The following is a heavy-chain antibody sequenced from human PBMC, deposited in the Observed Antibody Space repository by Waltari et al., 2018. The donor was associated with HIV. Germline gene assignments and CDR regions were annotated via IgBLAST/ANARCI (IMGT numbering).Heavy chain of an antibody. CDR1: GGSISSYY. D-gene: IGHD4-17*01. CDR2: IYYSGST. CDR3: ASHHYGNYYFDY. Sequence: QVQLQESGPGLVKPSETLSLTCTVPGGSISSYYWSWIRQPPGKGLEWIGYIYYSGSTNYNPSLKSRVTISVDTSKNQFSLKLSSVTAADTAVYYCASHHYGNYYFDYWGQGTLVTVSS. J-gene: IGHJ4*02. V-gene: IGHV4-59*08.